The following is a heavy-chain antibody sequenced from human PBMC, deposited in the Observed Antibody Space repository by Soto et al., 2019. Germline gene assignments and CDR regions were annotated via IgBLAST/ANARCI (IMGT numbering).Heavy chain of an antibody. V-gene: IGHV1-3*01. CDR2: INAGNGNT. CDR3: ARDSTTYCSSTSCYLYWYFDL. J-gene: IGHJ2*01. D-gene: IGHD2-2*01. Sequence: QVQLVQSGAEVKKPGASVKVSCKASGYTFTSYAMHWVRQAPGQRLEWMGWINAGNGNTKYSQKFQGRVTITRDTSASRAYMELSSLRSEDTAVYYCARDSTTYCSSTSCYLYWYFDLWGRGTLVTVSS. CDR1: GYTFTSYA.